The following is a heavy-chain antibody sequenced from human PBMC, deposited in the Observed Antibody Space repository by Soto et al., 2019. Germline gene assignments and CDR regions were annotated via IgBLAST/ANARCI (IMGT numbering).Heavy chain of an antibody. CDR1: GFTFSSYA. CDR2: ISGSGGST. Sequence: GSLRLSCAASGFTFSSYAMSWVRQAPGKGLEWVSAISGSGGSTYYADSVKGRFTISRDNSKNTLYLQMNSLRAEDTAVYYCAKDSMRSPAAMGYYYYYGMDVWGQGTTVTVSS. J-gene: IGHJ6*02. D-gene: IGHD2-2*01. CDR3: AKDSMRSPAAMGYYYYYGMDV. V-gene: IGHV3-23*01.